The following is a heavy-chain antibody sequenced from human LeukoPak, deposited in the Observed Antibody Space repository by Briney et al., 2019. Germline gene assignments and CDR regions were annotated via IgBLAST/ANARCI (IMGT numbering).Heavy chain of an antibody. J-gene: IGHJ5*02. D-gene: IGHD3-16*02. CDR2: IYTSGST. Sequence: SETLSLTCTVSGGSISSYYWSWIRQPAGKGLEWIGRIYTSGSTNYNPSLKSRVTMSVDTSKNQFSLKLSSATAADTAVYYCARGRYDYVWGSYRNWFDPWGQGTLVTVSS. CDR3: ARGRYDYVWGSYRNWFDP. CDR1: GGSISSYY. V-gene: IGHV4-4*07.